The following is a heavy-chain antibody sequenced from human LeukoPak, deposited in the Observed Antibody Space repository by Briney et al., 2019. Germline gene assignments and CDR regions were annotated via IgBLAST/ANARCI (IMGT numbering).Heavy chain of an antibody. CDR1: GFTVSTDF. D-gene: IGHD7-27*01. V-gene: IGHV3-53*01. CDR3: ARAGDWGYYFDY. Sequence: PGGSLRLSCAASGFTVSTDFMSWVRQTPGEGLRWVSVLYPDGSSYYADSVKGRFIISRDNSKNTLYLQMNSLRAEDTAVYYCARAGDWGYYFDYWGQGTLVTVSS. J-gene: IGHJ4*02. CDR2: LYPDGSS.